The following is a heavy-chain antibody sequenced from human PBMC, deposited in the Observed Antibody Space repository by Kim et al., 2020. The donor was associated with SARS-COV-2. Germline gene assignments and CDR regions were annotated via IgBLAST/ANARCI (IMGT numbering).Heavy chain of an antibody. D-gene: IGHD1-26*01. CDR1: GGSISGSSYY. V-gene: IGHV4-39*01. CDR3: ARPHPYSGSYSY. Sequence: SETLSLTCIVSGGSISGSSYYWGWFRQPPGKGLEWIGSVYHNGRTYYNPSLKSRVTMSVDTSKNQFSLKLTSVTAADTAIYYCARPHPYSGSYSYWGQGTLVTVSS. CDR2: VYHNGRT. J-gene: IGHJ4*02.